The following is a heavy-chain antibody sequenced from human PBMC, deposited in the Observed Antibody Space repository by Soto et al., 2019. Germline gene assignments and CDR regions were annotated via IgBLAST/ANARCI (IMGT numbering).Heavy chain of an antibody. V-gene: IGHV1-69*08. CDR3: ARDARSSCDWIDP. CDR1: GGTFSSYT. J-gene: IGHJ5*02. Sequence: QVQLVQSGAEVKKPGSSVKVSCKASGGTFSSYTISWVRQAPGQRLEWMGRIIPILCIANYAQKFQGRITITADKSTSTAYMELSSLSSEDTAVYYCARDARSSCDWIDPWCQGTLVTVSS. CDR2: IIPILCIA.